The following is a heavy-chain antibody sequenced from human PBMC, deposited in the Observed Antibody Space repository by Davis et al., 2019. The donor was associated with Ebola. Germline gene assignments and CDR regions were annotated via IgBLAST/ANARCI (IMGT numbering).Heavy chain of an antibody. D-gene: IGHD2-21*02. J-gene: IGHJ4*02. CDR3: SRGYSPKCRGGDCVNDF. CDR2: MNGHTGNT. V-gene: IGHV1-8*01. Sequence: ASAKVSCKASGYIFSNYDINWLRQSSGQGLEWMGWMNGHTGNTGYVERFKGRVTMTRNPSTSTAYMELSSLRIDDTATYYCSRGYSPKCRGGDCVNDFWGQGTLVTVSS. CDR1: GYIFSNYD.